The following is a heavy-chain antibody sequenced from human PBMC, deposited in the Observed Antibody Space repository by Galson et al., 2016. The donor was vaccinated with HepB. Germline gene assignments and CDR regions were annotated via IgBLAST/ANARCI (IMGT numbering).Heavy chain of an antibody. D-gene: IGHD1-26*01. CDR2: INVNGETT. Sequence: SLRLSCAASGFTFSSYAMSWVRQAPGKGLEWASSINVNGETTYYADSVKGRFTISRDNSKNTLYLQMSSLRVEDAAIYFCAGGTAWHHFNFWGQGSLVIVSS. V-gene: IGHV3-23*01. J-gene: IGHJ4*02. CDR1: GFTFSSYA. CDR3: AGGTAWHHFNF.